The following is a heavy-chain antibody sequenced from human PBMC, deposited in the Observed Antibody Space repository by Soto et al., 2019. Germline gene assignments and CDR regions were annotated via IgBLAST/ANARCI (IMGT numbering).Heavy chain of an antibody. J-gene: IGHJ6*02. D-gene: IGHD2-2*02. CDR3: ARGEYCSSTSCYMEYYYYGMDV. V-gene: IGHV1-18*04. CDR1: GYTFTSYG. CDR2: ISAYNGNT. Sequence: ASVKVSCKASGYTFTSYGISWLRQAPGQGLEWMGWISAYNGNTNYAQKLQGRVTMTTDTSTSTAYMGLRSLRSDDTAVYYCARGEYCSSTSCYMEYYYYGMDVWGQGTTVTVSS.